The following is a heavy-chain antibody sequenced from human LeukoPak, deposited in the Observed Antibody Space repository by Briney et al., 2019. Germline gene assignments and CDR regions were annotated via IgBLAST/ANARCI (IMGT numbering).Heavy chain of an antibody. CDR1: GYSISSDYY. Sequence: PSETLSLTCTVSGYSISSDYYWGWVRQPPGKGLEWIGSIYHSGTTYYNSSLKSRVTISVDTSKNQFSLKVTSVTAADTAVYYCARADVDTAMTSFDYWGQGTLVTVSS. V-gene: IGHV4-38-2*02. CDR2: IYHSGTT. D-gene: IGHD5-18*01. J-gene: IGHJ4*02. CDR3: ARADVDTAMTSFDY.